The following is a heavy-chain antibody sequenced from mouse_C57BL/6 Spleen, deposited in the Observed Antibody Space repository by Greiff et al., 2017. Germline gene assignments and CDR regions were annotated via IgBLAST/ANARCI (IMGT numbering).Heavy chain of an antibody. V-gene: IGHV1-55*01. CDR2: IYPGSGGT. Sequence: QVQLQQPGAELVKPGASVKMSCKASGYTFTSYWINWVKQRPGQGLEWIGDIYPGSGGTNYNEKFKSKATLTVDTSSSTAYMQLSSLTSEDTAVYYCARRRGDYDVDYWGQGTTLTVSS. CDR1: GYTFTSYW. CDR3: ARRRGDYDVDY. D-gene: IGHD2-4*01. J-gene: IGHJ2*01.